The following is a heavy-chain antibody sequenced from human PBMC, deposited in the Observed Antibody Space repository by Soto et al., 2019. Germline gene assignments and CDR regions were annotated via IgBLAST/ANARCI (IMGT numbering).Heavy chain of an antibody. J-gene: IGHJ4*02. CDR1: GFTFSTSS. Sequence: ESGGGLGQPGGSLRLSCVVSGFTFSTSSMNWVRQAPGKGLEWVSYISSSSNTIYADSVKGRFTISRDNAKNSLYLQMNSLRDEDTAVYYCARVICSGYLTSDYWGQGTLVTVSS. CDR3: ARVICSGYLTSDY. V-gene: IGHV3-48*02. D-gene: IGHD3-3*01. CDR2: ISSSSNTI.